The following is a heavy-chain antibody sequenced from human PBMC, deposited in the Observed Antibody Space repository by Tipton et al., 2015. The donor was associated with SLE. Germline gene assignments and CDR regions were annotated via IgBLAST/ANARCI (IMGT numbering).Heavy chain of an antibody. CDR3: AKGGHYSAFDP. Sequence: SLRLSCADSGFTFSDSYMFWIRQAPGKGLEWVSYISITITTKYYADSVKGRFTISRDNSGNTLYLQINSLRAEDTAVYYCAKGGHYSAFDPWGQGTLVTVSS. V-gene: IGHV3-11*01. D-gene: IGHD2-15*01. CDR2: ISITITTK. CDR1: GFTFSDSY. J-gene: IGHJ5*02.